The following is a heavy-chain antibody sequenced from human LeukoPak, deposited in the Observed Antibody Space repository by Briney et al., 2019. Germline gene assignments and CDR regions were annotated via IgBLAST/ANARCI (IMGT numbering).Heavy chain of an antibody. CDR2: IRSKANSYAT. V-gene: IGHV3-73*01. CDR3: TRHRDFDYEPTHPDF. CDR1: GFTFSGSA. D-gene: IGHD3-9*01. Sequence: AGGSLKLSCAASGFTFSGSAMHWVRQASGEGLEWVGRIRSKANSYATAYAASVKGRFTISRDDSKNTAYLQMNSLKTEDTAVYYCTRHRDFDYEPTHPDFWGQGTLVTVSS. J-gene: IGHJ4*02.